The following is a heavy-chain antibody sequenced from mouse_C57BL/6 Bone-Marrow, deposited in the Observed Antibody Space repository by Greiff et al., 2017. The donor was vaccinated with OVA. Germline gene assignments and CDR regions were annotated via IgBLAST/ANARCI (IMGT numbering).Heavy chain of an antibody. D-gene: IGHD2-4*01. CDR3: ARSRYDYAPMDY. CDR2: IDPSDSET. Sequence: QVQLQQPGAELVRPGSSVKLSCKASGYTFTSYWMHWVKQRPIQGLEWIGNIDPSDSETHYNQKFKDKATLTVDKSSSTAYMQLSSLTSEDSAVYDCARSRYDYAPMDYWGQGTSVTVSS. CDR1: GYTFTSYW. J-gene: IGHJ4*01. V-gene: IGHV1-52*01.